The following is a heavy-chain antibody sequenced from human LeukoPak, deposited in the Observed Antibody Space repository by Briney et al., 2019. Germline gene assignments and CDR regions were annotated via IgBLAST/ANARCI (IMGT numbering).Heavy chain of an antibody. J-gene: IGHJ4*02. V-gene: IGHV3-53*01. Sequence: GGSLRLSCAASGFTVSNNYMSWVRQAPGKGLEWVSVIYSGGSIYYADSVKGRFITSRDNSKNTLNLQMNSLRAEDTAVYYCARANNSSWHNWGQGTLVTVSS. D-gene: IGHD6-13*01. CDR2: IYSGGSI. CDR3: ARANNSSWHN. CDR1: GFTVSNNY.